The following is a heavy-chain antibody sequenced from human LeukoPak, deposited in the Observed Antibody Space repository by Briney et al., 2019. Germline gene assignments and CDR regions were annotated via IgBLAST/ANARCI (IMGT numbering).Heavy chain of an antibody. V-gene: IGHV3-23*01. CDR2: ISSSGDIT. D-gene: IGHD3-16*01. J-gene: IGHJ6*03. CDR3: ARGDILLGLGDPDPHYYRDV. Sequence: GGSLRLSCAASGFTFSIYGMNWVRQAPGKGLEWVSSISSSGDITYYADSVKGRFTVSRDNPKNTLYLQMNSLRAEDTAVYYCARGDILLGLGDPDPHYYRDVGGKGPAVTISS. CDR1: GFTFSIYG.